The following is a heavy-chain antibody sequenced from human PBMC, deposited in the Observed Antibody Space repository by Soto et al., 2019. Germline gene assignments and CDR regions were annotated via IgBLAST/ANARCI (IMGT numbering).Heavy chain of an antibody. V-gene: IGHV1-69*06. J-gene: IGHJ4*02. Sequence: QVQLVQSGAEVNRPESSMKVSCKPSGGTFNNYAINWVRQAPGQGREWMGAIIPISGTTKYAQKFQGRVTITSDKSTSTGYMDLSSLRSEDTAVYFCARWGVLSCRGAVCFKTPFDDWGQGTLVTFSS. D-gene: IGHD2-8*02. CDR2: IIPISGTT. CDR1: GGTFNNYA. CDR3: ARWGVLSCRGAVCFKTPFDD.